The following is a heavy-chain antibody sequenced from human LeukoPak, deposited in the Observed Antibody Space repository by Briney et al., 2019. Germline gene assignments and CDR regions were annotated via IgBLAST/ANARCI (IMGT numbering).Heavy chain of an antibody. CDR3: ARGSYYYDT. V-gene: IGHV3-43D*03. CDR2: ISWEGGST. D-gene: IGHD3-22*01. J-gene: IGHJ4*02. CDR1: GFTFDDYA. Sequence: GGSLRLSCAASGFTFDDYAMHWVRQAPGKGLEWVSLISWEGGSTYYADSVEGRFTISRDNAKNSLYLQMNSLRAEDTAVYYCARGSYYYDTWGQGTLVTVS.